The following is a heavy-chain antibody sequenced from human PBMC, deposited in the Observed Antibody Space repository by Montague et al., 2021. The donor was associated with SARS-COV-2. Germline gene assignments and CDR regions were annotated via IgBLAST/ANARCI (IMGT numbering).Heavy chain of an antibody. CDR3: AGYSGVAAKWTYYYYGVDV. V-gene: IGHV4-39*01. J-gene: IGHJ6*02. CDR2: VYVRGGT. D-gene: IGHD3-22*01. CDR1: GDSISSGSAY. Sequence: SETLSLTCTVSGDSISSGSAYWGWIRQPPGEGLEWIATVYVRGGTNYNSSLKSRVTISIDKSQNQLSLRLNSVTAADTAVYYCAGYSGVAAKWTYYYYGVDVWGQGTTVTVSS.